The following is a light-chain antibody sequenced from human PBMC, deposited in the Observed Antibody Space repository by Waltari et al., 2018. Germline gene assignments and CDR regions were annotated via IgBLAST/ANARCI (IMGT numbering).Light chain of an antibody. CDR2: DAS. Sequence: DIQMTQSPSPLSASVGDRVTITCRASQSVNTWLAWYQQKPGKAPNLLNYDASSLESGVPSRFSGSGSGTEFTLTISSLQPDDSASYYCQQYNSHWTIGQGTKVEIK. V-gene: IGKV1-5*01. J-gene: IGKJ1*01. CDR3: QQYNSHWT. CDR1: QSVNTW.